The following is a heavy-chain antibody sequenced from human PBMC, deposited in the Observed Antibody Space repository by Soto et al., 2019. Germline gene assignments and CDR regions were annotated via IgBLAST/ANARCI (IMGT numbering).Heavy chain of an antibody. Sequence: EASVKVSCKAAAGTFRSYAMSWVRQAPGQGPEWMGGIIPMFGTPNYAQNFKGRLTITADESTRTAYMELSSLRGEDTAFYYCASFVVRVMAVGYQYHRKDAWPQG. V-gene: IGHV1-69*13. J-gene: IGHJ6*02. CDR3: ASFVVRVMAVGYQYHRKDA. CDR1: AGTFRSYA. D-gene: IGHD2-21*01. CDR2: IIPMFGTP.